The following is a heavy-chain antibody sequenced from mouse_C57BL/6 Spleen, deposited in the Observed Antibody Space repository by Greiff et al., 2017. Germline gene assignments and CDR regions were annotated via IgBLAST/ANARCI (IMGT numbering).Heavy chain of an antibody. CDR1: GYAFSSSW. V-gene: IGHV1-82*01. CDR2: IYPGDGDT. CDR3: ARLVHYGAMDY. J-gene: IGHJ4*01. Sequence: VKLMESGPELVKPGASVKISCKASGYAFSSSWMNWVKQRPGKGLEWIGRIYPGDGDTNYNGKVKGKATLTADKSSSTAYMQLSILTSEDSAVYFCARLVHYGAMDYWGQGTSVTVSS. D-gene: IGHD1-1*02.